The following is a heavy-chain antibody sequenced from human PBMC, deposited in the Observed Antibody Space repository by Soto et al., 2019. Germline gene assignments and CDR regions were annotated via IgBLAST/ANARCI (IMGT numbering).Heavy chain of an antibody. CDR1: GLTFSTYE. CDR2: IRGGGSPI. V-gene: IGHV3-48*03. D-gene: IGHD1-7*01. Sequence: GGSLRLSCAASGLTFSTYEMNWVRQAPGKGLEWVSYIRGGGSPILYADSVKGRFTISRDNAKNSLYLQMNSLRAEDTAIYYCASKIFGTTYFDYWGQGALVTVSS. J-gene: IGHJ4*02. CDR3: ASKIFGTTYFDY.